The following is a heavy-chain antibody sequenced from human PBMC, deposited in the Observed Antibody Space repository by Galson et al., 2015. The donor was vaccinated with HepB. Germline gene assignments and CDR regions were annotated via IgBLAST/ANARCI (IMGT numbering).Heavy chain of an antibody. CDR2: ISWNSGNI. CDR1: GFTFDDYA. Sequence: LRLSCAASGFTFDDYAMQWVRQAPGKGLEWVSGISWNSGNIGYADSVKGRFTISRDNAKKSLDLQMNSLRVEDTALYYCAKCYYDSSGVSGAFDIWGLGTMVAVSS. D-gene: IGHD3-22*01. J-gene: IGHJ3*02. V-gene: IGHV3-9*01. CDR3: AKCYYDSSGVSGAFDI.